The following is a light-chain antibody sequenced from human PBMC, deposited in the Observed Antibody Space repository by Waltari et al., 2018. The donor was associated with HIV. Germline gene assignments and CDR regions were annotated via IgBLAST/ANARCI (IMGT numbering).Light chain of an antibody. CDR1: QSVLYSSNNKNY. V-gene: IGKV4-1*01. CDR3: QQYYSTPYT. CDR2: WAS. J-gene: IGKJ2*01. Sequence: DIVMTQSPDSLTVFLGERATINCKSSQSVLYSSNNKNYLALYRQKAGQPPKLLIYWASTRESGVPDRFSASGYGTDFSLTISSLQAEDVAVYYCQQYYSTPYTFGQGTKLEIK.